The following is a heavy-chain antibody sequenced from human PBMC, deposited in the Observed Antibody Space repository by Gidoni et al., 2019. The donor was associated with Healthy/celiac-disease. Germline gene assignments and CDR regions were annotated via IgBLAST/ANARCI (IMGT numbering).Heavy chain of an antibody. Sequence: QVQLQESGPGLVKPSETLSLTCTVSGGSISSYYWSWIRQPPGKGLEWIVYIYYSGSTNYNPSLKSRVTISVDTSKNQFSLKLSSVTAADTAVYYCARGGGVAAAGFNWFDPWGQGTLVTVSS. CDR3: ARGGGVAAAGFNWFDP. J-gene: IGHJ5*02. D-gene: IGHD6-13*01. CDR2: IYYSGST. V-gene: IGHV4-59*01. CDR1: GGSISSYY.